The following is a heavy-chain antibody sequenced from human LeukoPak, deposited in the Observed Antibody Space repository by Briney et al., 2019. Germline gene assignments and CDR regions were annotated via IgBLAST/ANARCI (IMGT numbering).Heavy chain of an antibody. V-gene: IGHV1-69-2*01. J-gene: IGHJ4*02. Sequence: ASVKVSCKVSGYTFTDYYMYWVQQAPGKGLEWMRLVDPEDGETIYAEKFQGRVTITADTSTDTAYMELSSLRSEDTAVYYCATNIRMGPHIYDYVWGSYYGYWGQGTLVTVSS. CDR3: ATNIRMGPHIYDYVWGSYYGY. CDR1: GYTFTDYY. CDR2: VDPEDGET. D-gene: IGHD3-16*01.